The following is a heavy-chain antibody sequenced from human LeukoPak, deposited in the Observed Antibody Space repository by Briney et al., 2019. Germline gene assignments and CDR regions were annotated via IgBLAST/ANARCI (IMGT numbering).Heavy chain of an antibody. D-gene: IGHD3-9*01. J-gene: IGHJ4*02. Sequence: GGSLRLSCAASGFTFSSYWMSWVRQAPGKGLEWVANIKQDGSEKYYVDSVKGRFTISRDNAKNSLYLQMNSLRAEDTAVYYCARERGYYDILTSLTIFDYWGQGTLVTVSS. CDR3: ARERGYYDILTSLTIFDY. CDR2: IKQDGSEK. CDR1: GFTFSSYW. V-gene: IGHV3-7*01.